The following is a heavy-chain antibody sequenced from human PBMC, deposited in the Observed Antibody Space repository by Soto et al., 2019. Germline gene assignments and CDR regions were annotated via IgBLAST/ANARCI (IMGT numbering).Heavy chain of an antibody. J-gene: IGHJ6*02. V-gene: IGHV3-9*01. D-gene: IGHD2-15*01. CDR1: GFTFDDYA. CDR2: ISWKSSSI. CDR3: ATSMGGTANGLDV. Sequence: VQLVESGGGLVQPGKSLRLSCDASGFTFDDYAMHWVRQAPGKGLEWVSGISWKSSSIGYADSVKGRFTISRDNAKKSLYLQMNSLTTEDTALYYCATSMGGTANGLDVWGQGTTVIVSS.